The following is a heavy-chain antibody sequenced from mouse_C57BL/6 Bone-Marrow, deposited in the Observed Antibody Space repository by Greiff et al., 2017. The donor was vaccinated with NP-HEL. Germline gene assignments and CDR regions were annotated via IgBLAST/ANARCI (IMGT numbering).Heavy chain of an antibody. CDR1: GYTFTSYW. CDR3: ARWGGYNY. CDR2: IDPSDSYT. Sequence: VQLHQSGAELVMPGASVKLSCKASGYTFTSYWMHWVKQRPGQGLEWIGEIDPSDSYTNYNQKFKGKSTLTVDKSSSTAYMQLSSLTSEDSAVYYCARWGGYNYWGQGTTLTVSS. D-gene: IGHD2-2*01. V-gene: IGHV1-69*01. J-gene: IGHJ2*01.